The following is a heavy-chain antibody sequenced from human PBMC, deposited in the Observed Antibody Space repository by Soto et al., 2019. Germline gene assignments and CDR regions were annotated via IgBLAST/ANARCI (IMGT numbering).Heavy chain of an antibody. CDR1: GYTFSSFS. CDR2: ISGDSGDT. CDR3: ARRNFYDSAVDY. J-gene: IGHJ4*02. D-gene: IGHD3-22*01. V-gene: IGHV1-18*01. Sequence: VHLEQSGVEVKKPGASVKVSCEASGYTFSSFSIAWVRQVPGQGLEWMGWISGDSGDTNYAQDFQGRVTMTTDTSTSTAYMELRSLRSDDTAVYYCARRNFYDSAVDYWGQGTLITVAS.